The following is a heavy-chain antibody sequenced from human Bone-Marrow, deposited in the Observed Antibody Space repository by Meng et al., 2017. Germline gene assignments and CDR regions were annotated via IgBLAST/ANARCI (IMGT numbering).Heavy chain of an antibody. CDR2: INPNSGST. CDR1: GYTFTGYY. CDR3: ARADHPTTVPNLDY. J-gene: IGHJ4*02. V-gene: IGHV1-2*06. D-gene: IGHD4-17*01. Sequence: QGQWVQSGAEVKKPGASVKVSCKASGYTFTGYYMHWVRQAPGQGLEWMGRINPNSGSTNYAQKFQGRVTMTRDTSISTAYMELSRLRSDDTAVYYCARADHPTTVPNLDYWGQGTLVTVSS.